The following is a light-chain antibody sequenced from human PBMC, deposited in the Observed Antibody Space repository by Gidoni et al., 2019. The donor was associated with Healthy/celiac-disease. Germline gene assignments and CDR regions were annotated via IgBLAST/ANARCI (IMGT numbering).Light chain of an antibody. Sequence: DIQMTESPSTLSASLGDRVTIPCRASQSICSWLAWYQQKPGKAPKLLIYKASSLESGVPSRFSGSGSGTEFTLTISSLQADDVAIYYCQQYNSYSLTFGQGTKVEIK. V-gene: IGKV1-5*03. J-gene: IGKJ1*01. CDR3: QQYNSYSLT. CDR1: QSICSW. CDR2: KAS.